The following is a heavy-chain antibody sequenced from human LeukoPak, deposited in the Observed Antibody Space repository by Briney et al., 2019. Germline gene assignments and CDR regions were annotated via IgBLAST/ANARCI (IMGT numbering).Heavy chain of an antibody. J-gene: IGHJ5*02. V-gene: IGHV4-34*01. CDR1: GGSFSGYY. Sequence: SETLSLTCAVYGGSFSGYYWSWIRQLPGKGLEWIGEINHRGSTNYNPSLKSRVTISVDTSKNQFSLKLSSVTAADTAVYYCARQGEYCSGGSCYYTTVWTRTFDPWGQGTLVTVSS. CDR3: ARQGEYCSGGSCYYTTVWTRTFDP. D-gene: IGHD2-15*01. CDR2: INHRGST.